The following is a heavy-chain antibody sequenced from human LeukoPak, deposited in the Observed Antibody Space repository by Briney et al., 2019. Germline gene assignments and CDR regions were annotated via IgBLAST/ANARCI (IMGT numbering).Heavy chain of an antibody. D-gene: IGHD3-10*01. Sequence: SVKVSCKASGGTFSSYAISWVRQAPGQGLGWMGRIIPIFGTANYAQKFQGRVTITTDESTSTAYMELSSLRSEDTAVYYCATRYVVRGVPADYWGQGTLVTVSS. J-gene: IGHJ4*02. CDR3: ATRYVVRGVPADY. CDR1: GGTFSSYA. V-gene: IGHV1-69*05. CDR2: IIPIFGTA.